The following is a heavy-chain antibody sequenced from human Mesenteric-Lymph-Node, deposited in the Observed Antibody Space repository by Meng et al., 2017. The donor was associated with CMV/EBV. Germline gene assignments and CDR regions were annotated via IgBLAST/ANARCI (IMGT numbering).Heavy chain of an antibody. CDR3: VRGPPIASDPPYNWFDP. V-gene: IGHV1-69*06. D-gene: IGHD1-14*01. Sequence: SVKVSCKASGDTFSNYAISWVRQAPGHGLEWVGGIIYIFDTANYARQFQGRATITVDKSTNTVYLELSSLRSDDTALYYCVRGPPIASDPPYNWFDPWGQGTLVTVSS. CDR1: GDTFSNYA. CDR2: IIYIFDTA. J-gene: IGHJ5*02.